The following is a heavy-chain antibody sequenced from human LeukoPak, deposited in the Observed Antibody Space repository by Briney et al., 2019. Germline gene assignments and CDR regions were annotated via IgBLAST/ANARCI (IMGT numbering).Heavy chain of an antibody. CDR1: GYSFSNYG. D-gene: IGHD6-13*01. CDR2: ISGYNGNT. J-gene: IGHJ4*02. V-gene: IGHV1-18*01. Sequence: ASVKISCKASGYSFSNYGISWVRQAPGQGLEWMGRISGYNGNTNYAQKFQGRVTMTRNTSISTAYMELSSLRSEDTAVYYCARAGRYSRTTDYWGQGTLVTVSS. CDR3: ARAGRYSRTTDY.